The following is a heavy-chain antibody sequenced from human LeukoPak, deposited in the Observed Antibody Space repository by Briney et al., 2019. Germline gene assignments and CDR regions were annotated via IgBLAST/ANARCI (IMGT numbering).Heavy chain of an antibody. V-gene: IGHV1-2*02. CDR1: GYTFTGYY. Sequence: ASVKVSCKASGYTFTGYYMHWVRQAPGQGLEWMGWINPNSGGTDYAQKFQGRVTMTRDTSISTAYMELSRLRSDDTAVYYYARDAHSSSWYFDYWGQGTLVTVSS. D-gene: IGHD6-13*01. CDR2: INPNSGGT. CDR3: ARDAHSSSWYFDY. J-gene: IGHJ4*02.